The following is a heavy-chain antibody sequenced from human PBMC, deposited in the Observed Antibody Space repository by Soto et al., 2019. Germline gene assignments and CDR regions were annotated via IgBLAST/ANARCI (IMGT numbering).Heavy chain of an antibody. J-gene: IGHJ4*02. D-gene: IGHD3-9*01. Sequence: PGGSLRLSCAAFGFTFSSYAMSWVRQAPGKGLEWVSAISGSGGSTYYADSVKGRFTISRDNSKNTLYLQMNSLRAEDTAVYYCAKIWGILTGYYNSWGQGTLVTVSS. V-gene: IGHV3-23*01. CDR3: AKIWGILTGYYNS. CDR2: ISGSGGST. CDR1: GFTFSSYA.